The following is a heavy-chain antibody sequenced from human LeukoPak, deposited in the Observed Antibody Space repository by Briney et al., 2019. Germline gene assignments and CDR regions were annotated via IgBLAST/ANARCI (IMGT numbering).Heavy chain of an antibody. D-gene: IGHD3-3*01. V-gene: IGHV3-48*01. CDR3: AREGYDFWSGYKYFQH. J-gene: IGHJ1*01. CDR1: GFTFSSYS. Sequence: PGGSLRLSCAASGFTFSSYSMNWVRQAPGKGLEWVSYISSSSSTIYYADSVKGRFTISRDNAKNSLYLQMNSLRAEDTAVYYCAREGYDFWSGYKYFQHWGQGTLVTVSS. CDR2: ISSSSSTI.